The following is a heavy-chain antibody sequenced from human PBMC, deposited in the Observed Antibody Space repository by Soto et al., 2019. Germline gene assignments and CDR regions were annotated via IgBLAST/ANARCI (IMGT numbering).Heavy chain of an antibody. CDR2: IIPIFGTA. CDR1: GYTFTSYG. J-gene: IGHJ4*02. CDR3: ARGRCSGGSCRPAETGPQIDY. D-gene: IGHD2-15*01. Sequence: SVKVSCKASGYTFTSYGISWVRQAPGQGLEWMGGIIPIFGTANYAQKFQGRVTITADESTSTAYMELSSLRSEDTAVYYCARGRCSGGSCRPAETGPQIDYWGQGTLVTVSS. V-gene: IGHV1-69*13.